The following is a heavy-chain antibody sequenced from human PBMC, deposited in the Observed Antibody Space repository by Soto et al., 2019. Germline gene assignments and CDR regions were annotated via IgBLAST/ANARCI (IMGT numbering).Heavy chain of an antibody. Sequence: SSVKVSCTSSGGTFSSYSISWVRHAPGQGLAWMGGIIPIFGTANYAQKFQGRVTITADKSTSTAYMELSSLRSEDTAVYYCARGPYMTEDSPYYYYWMDGWGQGSTVTV. CDR1: GGTFSSYS. CDR3: ARGPYMTEDSPYYYYWMDG. CDR2: IIPIFGTA. D-gene: IGHD3-22*01. V-gene: IGHV1-69*06. J-gene: IGHJ6*01.